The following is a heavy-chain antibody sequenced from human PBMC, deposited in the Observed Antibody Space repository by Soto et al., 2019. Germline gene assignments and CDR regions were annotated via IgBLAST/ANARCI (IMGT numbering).Heavy chain of an antibody. CDR1: GYTFTSYD. CDR2: MNPNSGNT. D-gene: IGHD2-2*01. Sequence: VASVKVSCKASGYTFTSYDINWVRQATGQGLEWMGWMNPNSGNTGYAQKFQGRVTMTRNTSISTAYMELSSLRSEDTAVYYCARGDCSSTSCYGGGWFDPWGQGTLVTVSS. V-gene: IGHV1-8*01. CDR3: ARGDCSSTSCYGGGWFDP. J-gene: IGHJ5*02.